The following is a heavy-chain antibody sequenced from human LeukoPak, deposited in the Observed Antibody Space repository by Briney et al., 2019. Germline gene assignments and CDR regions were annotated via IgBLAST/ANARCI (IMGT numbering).Heavy chain of an antibody. CDR3: AGEVSGSNYGMDV. CDR2: IYSGGST. Sequence: GGSLRLSCAASGFTVSSNYINWVRQAPGKGLEWVSVIYSGGSTYYADSVKGRFTISRDNSKNTLYLQMNSLRAEDTAVYYCAGEVSGSNYGMDVWGQGTTVTVSS. CDR1: GFTVSSNY. J-gene: IGHJ6*02. D-gene: IGHD1-26*01. V-gene: IGHV3-66*01.